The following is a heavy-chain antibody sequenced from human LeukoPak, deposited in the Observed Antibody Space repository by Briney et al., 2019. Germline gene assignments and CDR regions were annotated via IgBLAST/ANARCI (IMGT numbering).Heavy chain of an antibody. J-gene: IGHJ6*02. D-gene: IGHD3/OR15-3a*01. CDR2: IYTSGST. CDR1: GGSISSGSYY. CDR3: AREAPLLDRNYYGMDV. Sequence: SQTLSLTCTVSGGSISSGSYYWSWIRQPAGKGLEWFGRIYTSGSTNYNPSLKSRVTISVDTSKNQFSLKLSSVTAADTAVYYCAREAPLLDRNYYGMDVWGQGTTVTVSS. V-gene: IGHV4-61*02.